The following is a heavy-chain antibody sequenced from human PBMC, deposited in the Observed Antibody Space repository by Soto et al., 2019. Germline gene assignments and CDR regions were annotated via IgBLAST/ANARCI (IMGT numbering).Heavy chain of an antibody. J-gene: IGHJ6*02. CDR3: AREQVQLEPNYYYYGMDV. V-gene: IGHV4-34*01. D-gene: IGHD1-1*01. CDR1: GGSFSGYY. CDR2: INHSGST. Sequence: SETLSLTCAVYGGSFSGYYWTWIRQPPGTGLEWIGEINHSGSTNYNPSLKSRVTISVDTSKNQFSLKLSSVTAADTAVYYCAREQVQLEPNYYYYGMDVWGQGTTVTVSS.